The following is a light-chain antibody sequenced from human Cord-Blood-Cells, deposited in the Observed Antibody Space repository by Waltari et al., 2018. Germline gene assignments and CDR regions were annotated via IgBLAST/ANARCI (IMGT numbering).Light chain of an antibody. CDR1: SSDVGGYNY. J-gene: IGLJ3*02. V-gene: IGLV2-14*01. Sequence: QSALTLPASVSGSPGQSITISCTGTSSDVGGYNYVSWYQQHPGKAPKLMIYDVSNRPSGVSSRFSGSKSGNTASLTISGLQAEDEADYYCSSYTSSSTLWVFGGGTKLTVL. CDR2: DVS. CDR3: SSYTSSSTLWV.